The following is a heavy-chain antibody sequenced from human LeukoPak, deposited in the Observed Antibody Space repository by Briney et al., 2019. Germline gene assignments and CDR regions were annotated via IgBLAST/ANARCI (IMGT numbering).Heavy chain of an antibody. V-gene: IGHV3-7*01. CDR1: GFTFSSYW. D-gene: IGHD3-3*01. CDR2: IKQDGSEK. CDR3: ARDPYYDFWSGYYTGSWSDP. J-gene: IGHJ5*02. Sequence: GGSLRPSCAASGFTFSSYWMSWVRQAPGKGLEWVANIKQDGSEKYYVDSVKGRFTISRDNAKNSLYLQMNSLRAEDTAVYYCARDPYYDFWSGYYTGSWSDPWGQGTLVTVSS.